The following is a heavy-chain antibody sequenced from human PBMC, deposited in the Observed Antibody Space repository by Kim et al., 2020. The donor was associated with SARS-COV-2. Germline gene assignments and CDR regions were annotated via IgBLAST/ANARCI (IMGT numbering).Heavy chain of an antibody. J-gene: IGHJ2*01. V-gene: IGHV1-69*13. Sequence: SVKVSCKASGGTFSSYAISWVRQAPGQGLEWMGGIIPIFGTANYAQKFQGRVTITADESTSTAYMELSSLRSEDTAVYYCARAQYCSSTSCRYWYFDLWGRGTLVTVSS. CDR1: GGTFSSYA. D-gene: IGHD2-2*01. CDR3: ARAQYCSSTSCRYWYFDL. CDR2: IIPIFGTA.